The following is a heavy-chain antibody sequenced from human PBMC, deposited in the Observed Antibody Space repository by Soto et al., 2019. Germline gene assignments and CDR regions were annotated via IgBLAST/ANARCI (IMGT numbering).Heavy chain of an antibody. D-gene: IGHD3-16*01. Sequence: GGSLRLSCAASGFTFSSYGMHWVRQAPGKGLVWVSRINSDGSSTSYADSVKGRFTISRDNAKNTLYLQMNSLRAEDTAVYYCARGDPQKWGDYYYMDVWGKGTTVTVSS. CDR3: ARGDPQKWGDYYYMDV. J-gene: IGHJ6*03. V-gene: IGHV3-74*01. CDR1: GFTFSSYG. CDR2: INSDGSST.